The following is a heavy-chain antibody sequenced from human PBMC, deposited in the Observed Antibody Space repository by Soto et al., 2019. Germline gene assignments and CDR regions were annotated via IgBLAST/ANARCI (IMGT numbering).Heavy chain of an antibody. CDR2: ISAYNGNT. V-gene: IGHV1-18*01. Sequence: GASVKVSCKASGYIFITYGISWVRQAPGQGLEWMGRISAYNGNTKYAQSLQGRVTMTTDTSTNTAYMEPRSLRSDDTAVYYCARDLDGSGSYYTDYWGPGTLVTVSS. CDR3: ARDLDGSGSYYTDY. J-gene: IGHJ4*02. CDR1: GYIFITYG. D-gene: IGHD3-10*01.